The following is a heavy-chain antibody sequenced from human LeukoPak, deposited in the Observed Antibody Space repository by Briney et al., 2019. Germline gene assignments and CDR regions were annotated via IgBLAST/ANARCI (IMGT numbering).Heavy chain of an antibody. CDR2: IYYSGST. V-gene: IGHV4-61*01. J-gene: IGHJ6*02. Sequence: SETLSPTCTVSGGSFSSGSYYWSWIRQPPGKGLEWIGYIYYSGSTNYNPSLKSRVTISVDTSKNQFSLKLSSVTAADTAVYYCATYGYYYGMDVWGQGTTVTVSS. CDR1: GGSFSSGSYY. D-gene: IGHD4-17*01. CDR3: ATYGYYYGMDV.